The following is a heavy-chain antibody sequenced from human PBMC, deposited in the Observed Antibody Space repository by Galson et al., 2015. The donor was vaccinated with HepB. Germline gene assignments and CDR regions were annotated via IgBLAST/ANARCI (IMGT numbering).Heavy chain of an antibody. CDR1: GGTFSSYT. V-gene: IGHV1-69*02. J-gene: IGHJ4*02. Sequence: SVKVSCKASGGTFSSYTISWVRQAPGQGLEWMGRIIPILGIANYAQKFQGRVTITADKSTSTAYMELSSLRSEDTAVYYCARPGDSGYDFYDYWGQGTLVTVSS. D-gene: IGHD5-12*01. CDR3: ARPGDSGYDFYDY. CDR2: IIPILGIA.